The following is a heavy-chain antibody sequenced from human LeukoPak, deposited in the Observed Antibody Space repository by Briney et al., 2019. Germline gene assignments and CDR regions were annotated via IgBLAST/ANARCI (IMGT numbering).Heavy chain of an antibody. J-gene: IGHJ3*02. D-gene: IGHD5-12*01. CDR3: ARQSRHIVATINDAFDI. CDR2: IYSGGST. CDR1: GFTVSSNY. V-gene: IGHV3-66*04. Sequence: GGSLRLSCAASGFTVSSNYMSWVRQAPGKGLEWVSIIYSGGSTYYADSVKGRFTISRDNSKNTLYLQMNSLRAGDTAVYYCARQSRHIVATINDAFDIWGQGTMVTVSS.